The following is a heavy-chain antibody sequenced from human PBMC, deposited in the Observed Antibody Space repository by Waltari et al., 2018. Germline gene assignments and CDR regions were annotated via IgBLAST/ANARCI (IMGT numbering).Heavy chain of an antibody. CDR2: INHSGST. D-gene: IGHD3-10*01. CDR3: AVEYYYGSGSYYERGNWFDP. CDR1: GGSFSDYY. Sequence: QVQLQQWGAGLLKPSETLSLTCAVYGGSFSDYYWSWLRQPPGKGLEWIGEINHSGSTNYNPSLKSRVTISVDTSKNQFSLKLSSVTAADTAVYYCAVEYYYGSGSYYERGNWFDPWGQGTLVTVSS. J-gene: IGHJ5*02. V-gene: IGHV4-34*01.